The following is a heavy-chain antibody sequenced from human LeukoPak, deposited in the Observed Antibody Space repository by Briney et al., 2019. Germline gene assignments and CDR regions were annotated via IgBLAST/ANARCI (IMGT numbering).Heavy chain of an antibody. D-gene: IGHD2-2*01. CDR1: GFTFSSYG. CDR3: AKEAYIVVVPAALDI. J-gene: IGHJ3*02. Sequence: GGSLRLSGAASGFTFSSYGMHWVRQAPGKGLEWVAFIRYDGSNKYYADSVKGRFTISRDNSKNTLYLQMNSLRAEDTAVYYCAKEAYIVVVPAALDIWGQGTMVTVSS. V-gene: IGHV3-30*02. CDR2: IRYDGSNK.